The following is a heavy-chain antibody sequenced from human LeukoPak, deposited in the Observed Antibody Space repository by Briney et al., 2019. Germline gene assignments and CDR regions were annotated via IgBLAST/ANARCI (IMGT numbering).Heavy chain of an antibody. V-gene: IGHV3-30*18. CDR2: ISYDGTNK. J-gene: IGHJ4*02. Sequence: GRSLRLSCAASGFTFSNYDMHWVRQAPGKGLEWVAVISYDGTNKYYADSVKGRFTISRDNSKTTLHLQMNSRRAEDTAVYYCAQDDRGNVVPFDYWGQGTLVTVSS. D-gene: IGHD2-21*01. CDR1: GFTFSNYD. CDR3: AQDDRGNVVPFDY.